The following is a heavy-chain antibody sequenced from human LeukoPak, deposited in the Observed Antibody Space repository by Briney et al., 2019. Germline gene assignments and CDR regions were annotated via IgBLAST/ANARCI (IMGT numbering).Heavy chain of an antibody. J-gene: IGHJ5*02. CDR2: IYNTGTT. D-gene: IGHD4-17*01. CDR3: VCDRATYGGWFDP. CDR1: GGSIRSHY. V-gene: IGHV4-59*11. Sequence: SETLSLTCTVSGGSIRSHYWSWIRQPPGKGLEWIGYIYNTGTTKYNPSLKRRVNISLDQSKNQFSLNLTSVTAADTAVYYCVCDRATYGGWFDPWGQGTLVTVSS.